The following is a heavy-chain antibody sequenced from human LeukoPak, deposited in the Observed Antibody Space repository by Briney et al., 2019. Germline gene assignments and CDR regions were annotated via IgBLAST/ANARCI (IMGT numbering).Heavy chain of an antibody. V-gene: IGHV3-30-3*01. CDR3: ARGVRYCSSTSCYFRAFDI. Sequence: PGGSLRLSCAASGFTFSSYAMHWVRQAPGKELEWVAVISYDGSNKYYADSVKGRFTISRDNSKNTLYLQMNSLRAEDTAVYYCARGVRYCSSTSCYFRAFDIWGQGTMVTVSS. J-gene: IGHJ3*02. D-gene: IGHD2-2*01. CDR1: GFTFSSYA. CDR2: ISYDGSNK.